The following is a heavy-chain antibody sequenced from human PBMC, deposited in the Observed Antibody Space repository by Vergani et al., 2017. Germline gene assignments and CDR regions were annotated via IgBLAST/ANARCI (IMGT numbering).Heavy chain of an antibody. J-gene: IGHJ5*02. D-gene: IGHD2-15*01. V-gene: IGHV4-61*08. CDR3: ARDRDLYCRRTTSCHNWFVP. Sequence: QLQLQESGPGLVKPSETLSLTCTVSGVSISSGDYYWSWFRQPPGKGLEWIGYVYYTGSTTYNPSLKSRVTISVDTSNNQFSLRMTSLTAADTAIYYCARDRDLYCRRTTSCHNWFVPWVQGSLVTVSS. CDR2: VYYTGST. CDR1: GVSISSGDYY.